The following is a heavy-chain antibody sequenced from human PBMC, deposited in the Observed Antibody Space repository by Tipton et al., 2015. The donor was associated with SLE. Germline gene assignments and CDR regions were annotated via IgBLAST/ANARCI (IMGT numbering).Heavy chain of an antibody. Sequence: SLRLSCAASGFSVGSFFLTWVRQAPGKGLEWVSMVYNGDNTKYADSVKGRFAISRANFKNTLFLQMSGLRPDDTAVYFCGIIFDAPCGPRVQVWGQGIVVTAPS. J-gene: IGHJ3*01. V-gene: IGHV3-53*05. CDR2: VYNGDNT. D-gene: IGHD2/OR15-2a*01. CDR3: GIIFDAPCGPRVQV. CDR1: GFSVGSFF.